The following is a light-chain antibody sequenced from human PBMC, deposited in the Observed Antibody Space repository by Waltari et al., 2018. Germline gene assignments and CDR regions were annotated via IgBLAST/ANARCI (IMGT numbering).Light chain of an antibody. V-gene: IGLV2-23*01. CDR3: CSYAGSSTYV. CDR1: GGDGGGSHI. Sequence: QSALTQPASVSGSPGQSSTISCTGPGGDGGGSHIVSCYQHRPGTAPKLRIYEGSKRPSGVSNRFSGSKSGNTASLTISGLQAEDEADYYCCSYAGSSTYVFGTGTKVTVL. CDR2: EGS. J-gene: IGLJ1*01.